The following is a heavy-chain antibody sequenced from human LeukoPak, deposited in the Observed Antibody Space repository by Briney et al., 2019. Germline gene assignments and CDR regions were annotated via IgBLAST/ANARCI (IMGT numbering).Heavy chain of an antibody. Sequence: GGSLRLSCAASGFTFSSFEMNWVRQAPGKGLEWVSYISSSSSTIYYADSVKGRFTISRDNAKNSLYLQMNSLRAEDTAVYYCARDPSGSYMREYYFDYWGQGTLVTVSS. CDR3: ARDPSGSYMREYYFDY. J-gene: IGHJ4*02. CDR2: ISSSSSTI. V-gene: IGHV3-48*01. CDR1: GFTFSSFE. D-gene: IGHD1-26*01.